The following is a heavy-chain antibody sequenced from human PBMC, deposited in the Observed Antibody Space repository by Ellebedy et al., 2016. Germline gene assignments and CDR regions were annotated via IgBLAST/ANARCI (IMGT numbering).Heavy chain of an antibody. CDR2: IIPIFGTA. CDR3: ARDRAMTRAVMGYSDY. D-gene: IGHD3-10*01. Sequence: SVKVSCXASGGTFSSYAISWVRQAPGQGLEWMGGIIPIFGTANYAQKFQGRVTLTADTSTSTAYMELRSLRSDDTALYYCARDRAMTRAVMGYSDYWGQGTLVTVSS. J-gene: IGHJ4*02. V-gene: IGHV1-69*06. CDR1: GGTFSSYA.